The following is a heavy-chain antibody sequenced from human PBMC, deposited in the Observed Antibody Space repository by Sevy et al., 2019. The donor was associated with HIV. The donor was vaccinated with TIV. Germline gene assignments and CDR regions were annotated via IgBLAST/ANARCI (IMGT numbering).Heavy chain of an antibody. J-gene: IGHJ6*02. CDR3: AKDYVAAAGKETWGYYYYGMDV. CDR1: GFTFDDYA. Sequence: GGSLRLSCAASGFTFDDYAMHWVRQAPGKGLEWVPGISWNSGSIGDGDSVKGRFTSSRDNAKNSLYLQMNSLRAEETDLYYCAKDYVAAAGKETWGYYYYGMDVWGQGTTVTVSS. CDR2: ISWNSGSI. V-gene: IGHV3-9*01. D-gene: IGHD6-13*01.